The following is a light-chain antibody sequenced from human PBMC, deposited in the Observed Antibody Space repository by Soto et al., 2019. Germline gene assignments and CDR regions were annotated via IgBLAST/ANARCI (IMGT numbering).Light chain of an antibody. V-gene: IGLV2-14*03. J-gene: IGLJ3*02. CDR3: SSHTSSSIWV. CDR1: SSDVGDYNF. CDR2: EVS. Sequence: QSALAHPASVSGSRGQSITISCTGTSSDVGDYNFVSWYQQLPGKAPKLMIYEVSHRPSGVSNRFSGSKSGNTASLTISGLMAEDEAHYYCSSHTSSSIWVFGGGTQLTVL.